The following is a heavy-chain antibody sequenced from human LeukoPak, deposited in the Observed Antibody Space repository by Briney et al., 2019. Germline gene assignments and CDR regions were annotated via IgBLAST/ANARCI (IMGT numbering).Heavy chain of an antibody. CDR2: INWNGGST. CDR1: GFTFDDYG. CDR3: ASIETYYDFWNGYSSLAWEDV. J-gene: IGHJ6*04. V-gene: IGHV3-20*04. D-gene: IGHD3-3*01. Sequence: GGSLRLSCAASGFTFDDYGMSWVRQAPGKGLEWVSGINWNGGSTGYADSVRGRFIISRDNAKNALYLQMNSLRAEDTAVYYCASIETYYDFWNGYSSLAWEDVWGKGTTVTVSS.